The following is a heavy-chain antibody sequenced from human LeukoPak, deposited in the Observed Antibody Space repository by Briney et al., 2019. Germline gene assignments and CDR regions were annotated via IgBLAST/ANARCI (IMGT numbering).Heavy chain of an antibody. V-gene: IGHV4-59*01. CDR1: GGSISPYY. Sequence: SETLSLTCTVSGGSISPYYWTWIRQPPGKELEWIGYIYFSGNTNYNPSPKSRVTISLHTSKNQFSLNLSSVTAADTAVYYCARSPAYYSDSNGYPRGFDYWGQGTLVTVSS. CDR3: ARSPAYYSDSNGYPRGFDY. D-gene: IGHD3-22*01. J-gene: IGHJ4*02. CDR2: IYFSGNT.